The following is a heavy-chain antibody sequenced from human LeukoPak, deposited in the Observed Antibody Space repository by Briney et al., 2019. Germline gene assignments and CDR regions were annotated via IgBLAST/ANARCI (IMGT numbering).Heavy chain of an antibody. V-gene: IGHV4-59*01. CDR1: GGSISSYY. CDR2: IYYSGST. D-gene: IGHD4-17*01. J-gene: IGHJ3*02. Sequence: SETLSLTCTASGGSISSYYWSWIRQPPGKGLEWIGYIYYSGSTNYNPSLKSRVTISVDTSKNQFSLKLSSVTAADTAVYYCARHDYAAFDIWGQGTMVTVSS. CDR3: ARHDYAAFDI.